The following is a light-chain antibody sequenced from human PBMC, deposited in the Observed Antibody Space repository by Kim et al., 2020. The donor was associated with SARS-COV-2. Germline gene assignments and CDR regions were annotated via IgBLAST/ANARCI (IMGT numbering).Light chain of an antibody. Sequence: QSVLTQSSSASASLGSSVKLTCTLSSGHSSYINAWHQQQPGTAPRYLMKLEGSGTYNTGSGDPDRFSGSSYGADRYLTIPDPQSEDEADYYCETWDTKTWVFGGGTQLTVL. CDR1: SGHSSYI. V-gene: IGLV4-60*03. CDR3: ETWDTKTWV. CDR2: LEGSGTY. J-gene: IGLJ3*02.